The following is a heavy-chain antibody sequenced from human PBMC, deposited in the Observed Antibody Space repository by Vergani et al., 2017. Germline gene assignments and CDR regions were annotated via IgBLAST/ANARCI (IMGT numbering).Heavy chain of an antibody. CDR2: IHASGTK. CDR1: GASITSGSFY. Sequence: QVHLNEAGPGLVKPSQTLSLTCTVPGASITSGSFYWSWIRQPAGKGLEWIGRIHASGTKNYNPSLRSRVTLSVDTSKNQLSLKMISMTAADTAVYYCARANYYVAYFDYWGQGTLVTVSS. D-gene: IGHD3-10*02. V-gene: IGHV4-61*02. J-gene: IGHJ4*02. CDR3: ARANYYVAYFDY.